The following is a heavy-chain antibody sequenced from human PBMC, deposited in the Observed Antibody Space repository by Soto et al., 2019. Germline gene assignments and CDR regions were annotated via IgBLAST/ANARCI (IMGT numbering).Heavy chain of an antibody. V-gene: IGHV4-39*01. CDR2: IYYSGST. J-gene: IGHJ4*02. Sequence: KASETLSLTCTVSGGSISSSSYYWGWIRQPPGKGLGWIGSIYYSGSTYYNPSLKSRVTISVDTSKNQFSLKLSSVTAADTAVYYCARTSGYDLYYFDYWGQGTLVTVSS. CDR1: GGSISSSSYY. D-gene: IGHD5-12*01. CDR3: ARTSGYDLYYFDY.